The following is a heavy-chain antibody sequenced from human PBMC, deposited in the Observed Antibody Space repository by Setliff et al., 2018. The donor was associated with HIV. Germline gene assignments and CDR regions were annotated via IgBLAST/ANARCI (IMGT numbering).Heavy chain of an antibody. D-gene: IGHD2-2*02. V-gene: IGHV1-18*01. CDR3: ARDMVLVPAAILVNFDY. Sequence: ASVKVSCKASGYTFTNYGISWVRQAPGQGLEWMGWISGYNGNTHYAQKLQDRVTLTTDTSTSTAYMELRSLRSDDTAMYYCARDMVLVPAAILVNFDYWGQGTLVTVSS. CDR1: GYTFTNYG. J-gene: IGHJ4*02. CDR2: ISGYNGNT.